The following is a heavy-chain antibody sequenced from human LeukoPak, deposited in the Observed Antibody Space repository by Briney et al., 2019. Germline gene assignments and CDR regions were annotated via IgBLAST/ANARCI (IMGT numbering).Heavy chain of an antibody. Sequence: ASVKVSCKTSGYTFTIYGISWVRQAPGKGVEWMGLISAYGNTNYAQNLQGRVTMTTDTSTSTAYMELRSLRSDDTAVYYCARGIIGYYFDYWGQGTLVTVSS. J-gene: IGHJ4*02. CDR3: ARGIIGYYFDY. CDR1: GYTFTIYG. CDR2: ISAYGNT. V-gene: IGHV1-18*01. D-gene: IGHD2-15*01.